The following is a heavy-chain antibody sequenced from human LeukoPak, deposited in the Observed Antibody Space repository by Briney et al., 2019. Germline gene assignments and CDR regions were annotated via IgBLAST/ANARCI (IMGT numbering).Heavy chain of an antibody. D-gene: IGHD5-24*01. CDR3: ARDYKYAFDN. Sequence: GGSLRLSCAASGFTFSDYSMNWVRQAPGNGLEWISYIGIDSGNTNYADSVKGRFTISGDKAKNSLYLQMNSLRVEDTAVYYCARDYKYAFDNWGQGTLVTVSS. J-gene: IGHJ4*02. V-gene: IGHV3-48*01. CDR1: GFTFSDYS. CDR2: IGIDSGNT.